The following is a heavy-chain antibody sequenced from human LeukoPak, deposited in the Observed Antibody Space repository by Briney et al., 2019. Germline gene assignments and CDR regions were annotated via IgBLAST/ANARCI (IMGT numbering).Heavy chain of an antibody. Sequence: GGSLRLSCGASGFTFSSYWMSWVRQAPGKGGEWVANIKQDGSEKYYVDSVKGRFTISRDNARNSLYLQMNSLRAEDTAVYYCARAMDVWGKGTTVTVSS. CDR3: ARAMDV. V-gene: IGHV3-7*01. J-gene: IGHJ6*04. CDR2: IKQDGSEK. CDR1: GFTFSSYW.